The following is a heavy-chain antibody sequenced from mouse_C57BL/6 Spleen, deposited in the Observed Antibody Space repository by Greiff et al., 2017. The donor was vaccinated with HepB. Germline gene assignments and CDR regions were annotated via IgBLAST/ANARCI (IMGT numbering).Heavy chain of an antibody. CDR2: ISSGSGTI. D-gene: IGHD1-2*01. CDR3: AREEHYDGGYFDY. J-gene: IGHJ2*01. CDR1: GFTFSDYG. V-gene: IGHV5-17*01. Sequence: EVMLVESGGGLVKPGGSLKLSCAASGFTFSDYGMHWVRQAPEKGLEWVAYISSGSGTIYYADTVKGRFTISRDNAKNTLFLQMTSLRSEDTAMYYCAREEHYDGGYFDYWGQGTTLTVSS.